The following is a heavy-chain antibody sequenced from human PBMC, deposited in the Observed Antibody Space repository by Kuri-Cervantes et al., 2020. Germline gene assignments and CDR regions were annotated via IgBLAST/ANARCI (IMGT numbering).Heavy chain of an antibody. V-gene: IGHV3-23*01. CDR3: AKGGSYDILTGYRHYYTFNTMDV. Sequence: GGSLRLSCAASGFTFSSYSMNWVRQAPGKGLEWVSSISGSGDKTYYADSVKGRFTISRDNSKNTLYLQMNSLRAEDTAVYYCAKGGSYDILTGYRHYYTFNTMDVWGQGTTVTVSS. D-gene: IGHD3-9*01. J-gene: IGHJ6*02. CDR1: GFTFSSYS. CDR2: ISGSGDKT.